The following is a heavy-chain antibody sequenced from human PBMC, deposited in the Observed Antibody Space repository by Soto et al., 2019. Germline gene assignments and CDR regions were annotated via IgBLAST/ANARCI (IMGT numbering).Heavy chain of an antibody. CDR3: AVRVYAPTDYYYYGMDV. J-gene: IGHJ6*02. V-gene: IGHV1-8*01. D-gene: IGHD2-8*01. CDR2: MNPNSGNT. CDR1: GYTFTSYD. Sequence: QVQLVQSGAEVKKPGASVKVSCKASGYTFTSYDINWVRQATGQGLERMGWMNPNSGNTGYAQKFQGRVTMTRNTSISTAYMELSSLRSEDTAVYYCAVRVYAPTDYYYYGMDVWGQGTTVTVSS.